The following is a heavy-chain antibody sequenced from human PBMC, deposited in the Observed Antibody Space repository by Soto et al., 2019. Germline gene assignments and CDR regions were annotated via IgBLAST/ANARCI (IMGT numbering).Heavy chain of an antibody. CDR1: GIEFSNYA. D-gene: IGHD6-19*01. J-gene: IGHJ4*02. Sequence: GTLRLTCLASGIEFSNYAMSWVRQAPGKGLEWVSISSASGRSRYHADSVKGRFTISRDNSKNTLYLHMTNLRAEDTAVYYCAKDGNWLDVYFDVWGQGTQVTVYS. CDR2: SSASGRSR. V-gene: IGHV3-23*01. CDR3: AKDGNWLDVYFDV.